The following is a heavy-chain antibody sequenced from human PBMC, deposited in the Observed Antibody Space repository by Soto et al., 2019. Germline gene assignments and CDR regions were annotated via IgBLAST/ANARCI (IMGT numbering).Heavy chain of an antibody. V-gene: IGHV4-31*03. D-gene: IGHD2-8*01. CDR2: IYYSGST. CDR1: GGSISSGGYY. Sequence: SETLSLTCTVSGGSISSGGYYWSWIRQHPGKGLEWIGYIYYSGSTYYNPSLKSRVTISVDTSKNQFSLKLSSVTAADTAVYYCARDHQPMNCTNGVCYTGGIYHGMDVWGQGTTVTVSS. CDR3: ARDHQPMNCTNGVCYTGGIYHGMDV. J-gene: IGHJ6*02.